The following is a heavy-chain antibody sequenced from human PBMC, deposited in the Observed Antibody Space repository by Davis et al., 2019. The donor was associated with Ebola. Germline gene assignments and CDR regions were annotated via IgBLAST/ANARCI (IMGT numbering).Heavy chain of an antibody. D-gene: IGHD3-22*01. CDR1: GYTFTGYY. CDR2: INGYNGNT. Sequence: ASVKVSCKASGYTFTGYYMHWVRQAPGQGLEWMGWINGYNGNTNYAQKLQGRVTMTTDTSTRTAYMELRSLRSDDTAVYYCARDSMIVVAITTDYHYYAMDVWGQGTTVTVSS. CDR3: ARDSMIVVAITTDYHYYAMDV. V-gene: IGHV1-18*04. J-gene: IGHJ6*02.